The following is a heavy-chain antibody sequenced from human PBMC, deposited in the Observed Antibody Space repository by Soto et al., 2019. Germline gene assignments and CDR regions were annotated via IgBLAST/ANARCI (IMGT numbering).Heavy chain of an antibody. Sequence: SGTLSLTCAVSGGSISSGGYSWSWIRQPPGKGLEWIGYIYHSGSTYYNPSLKSRVTISVDRSKNQFSLKLSSVTAADTAVYYCARSTQGHYDSSGYYYRGNWFDPWGQGTLVTVYS. V-gene: IGHV4-30-2*01. CDR1: GGSISSGGYS. CDR3: ARSTQGHYDSSGYYYRGNWFDP. J-gene: IGHJ5*02. D-gene: IGHD3-22*01. CDR2: IYHSGST.